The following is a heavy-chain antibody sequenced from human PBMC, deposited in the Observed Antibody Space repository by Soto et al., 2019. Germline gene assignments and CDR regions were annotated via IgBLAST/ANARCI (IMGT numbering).Heavy chain of an antibody. V-gene: IGHV4-39*01. CDR3: ERHEYDSSGYDDFDL. D-gene: IGHD3-22*01. CDR2: IYYTGST. J-gene: IGHJ3*01. CDR1: GGSISSTINS. Sequence: PSETLSLTCTVSGGSISSTINSWGWIRQPPGKGLEWIGSIYYTGSTYYNPSLKRRVTMSVDTSKNQFSLKLSSVTAADTAVYYCERHEYDSSGYDDFDLWGQGTMVTVSS.